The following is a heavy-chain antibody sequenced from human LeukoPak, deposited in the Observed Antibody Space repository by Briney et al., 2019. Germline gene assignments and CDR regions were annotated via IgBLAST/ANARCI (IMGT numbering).Heavy chain of an antibody. J-gene: IGHJ6*02. CDR3: ARGLGYYDSSGYYYYYYGMDV. D-gene: IGHD3-22*01. Sequence: KTSETLSLTCTVSGGSISSGDYYWSWIRQPPGKGLEWIGYIYYSGSTYYNPSLKSRVTMSVDTSKNQFSLKLSSVTAADTAVYYCARGLGYYDSSGYYYYYYGMDVWGQGTTVTVSS. CDR2: IYYSGST. CDR1: GGSISSGDYY. V-gene: IGHV4-30-4*01.